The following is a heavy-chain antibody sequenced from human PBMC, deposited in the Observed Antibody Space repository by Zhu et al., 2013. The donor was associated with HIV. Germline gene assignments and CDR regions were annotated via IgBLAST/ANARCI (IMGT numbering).Heavy chain of an antibody. Sequence: QVHVVQSGAEVKSPGSSLKVSCEASGSALSDYALSWVRQVPGQGFEWMGRVTPILDTPKLAPKFQDRVTIKKDEFRGTAYMELSGLSSDDTAVYYCATSLRFGGYDLIGHWGRGTRVIVSS. CDR1: GSALSDYA. V-gene: IGHV1-69*11. CDR3: ATSLRFGGYDLIGH. D-gene: IGHD5-12*01. CDR2: VTPILDTP. J-gene: IGHJ5*02.